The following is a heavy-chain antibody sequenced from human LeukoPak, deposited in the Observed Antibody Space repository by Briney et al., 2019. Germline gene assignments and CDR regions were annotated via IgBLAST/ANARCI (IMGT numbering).Heavy chain of an antibody. CDR1: GYTFSNYG. D-gene: IGHD3-10*01. Sequence: ASVKVSSKASGYTFSNYGISWVRQAPGQGLEWMVWISVYNGNTNYAQKFQGRVTMTTDTSTSAAYMELRSLRSDDTAVFYCARCGSGSHPADPYYYYMDVWGKGTTVTISS. CDR2: ISVYNGNT. V-gene: IGHV1-18*01. J-gene: IGHJ6*03. CDR3: ARCGSGSHPADPYYYYMDV.